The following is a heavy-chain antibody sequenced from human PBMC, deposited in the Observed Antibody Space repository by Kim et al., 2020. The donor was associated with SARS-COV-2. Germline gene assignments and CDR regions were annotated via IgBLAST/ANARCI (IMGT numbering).Heavy chain of an antibody. CDR1: RFTFNNYW. V-gene: IGHV3-74*01. J-gene: IGHJ6*02. Sequence: GGSLRLSCAVSRFTFNNYWINWVRHAPGKGLVWVSRISSDGSITNYADSVQGRFTMSRDNAENTLYLQMKSLRAEDTTVYYCAIGFFRDGFDVWGQGTTVTVSS. D-gene: IGHD3-10*01. CDR2: ISSDGSIT. CDR3: AIGFFRDGFDV.